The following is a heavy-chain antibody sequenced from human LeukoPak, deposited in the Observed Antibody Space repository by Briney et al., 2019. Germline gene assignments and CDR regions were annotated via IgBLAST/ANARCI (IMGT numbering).Heavy chain of an antibody. D-gene: IGHD3-22*01. CDR1: GFTFSSNW. J-gene: IGHJ4*02. CDR2: INEDGSTT. V-gene: IGHV3-74*01. Sequence: GGSLRLSCAASGFTFSSNWMHWVRQAPGKGLVWVSRINEDGSTTNYADSVKGRSTIFRDNAKNTLYLQMNSLRAEDTAVYYCARESGSGYQFDYWGQGTLVTVSS. CDR3: ARESGSGYQFDY.